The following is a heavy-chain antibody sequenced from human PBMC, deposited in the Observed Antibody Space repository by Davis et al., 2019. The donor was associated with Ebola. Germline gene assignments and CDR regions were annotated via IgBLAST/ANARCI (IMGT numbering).Heavy chain of an antibody. CDR2: IYSGGST. V-gene: IGHV3-53*01. Sequence: GESLKISCAASGFTVSSNYMSWVRQAPGKGLEWVSVIYSGGSTYYADSGKGRFTISRDNSKNTLYLQMNSLRAEDTAVYYCARTYRIYGMDVWGQGTTVTVSS. J-gene: IGHJ6*02. CDR3: ARTYRIYGMDV. CDR1: GFTVSSNY. D-gene: IGHD1-26*01.